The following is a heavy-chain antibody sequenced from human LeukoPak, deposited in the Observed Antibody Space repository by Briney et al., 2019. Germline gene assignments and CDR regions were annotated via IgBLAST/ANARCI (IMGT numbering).Heavy chain of an antibody. Sequence: GESLRLSCAADGFTFSKHWMSWVRQALGKGLECVAKIKEDGSEKRYVDSVKGRFTISRDNTKNSLYLQMNSLRAEDMAVYYCARDYTGGWNDYWGQGTLVIVSS. J-gene: IGHJ4*02. CDR3: ARDYTGGWNDY. V-gene: IGHV3-7*01. D-gene: IGHD7-27*01. CDR2: IKEDGSEK. CDR1: GFTFSKHW.